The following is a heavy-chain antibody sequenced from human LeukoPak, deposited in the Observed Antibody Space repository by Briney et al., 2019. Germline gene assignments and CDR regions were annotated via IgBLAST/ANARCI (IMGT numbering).Heavy chain of an antibody. CDR2: INPNSGGT. Sequence: GASVKVSCKASGYTFTGYYMHWVRQAPGQGLEWMGWINPNSGGTNYAQKFQGRVTMTRDTSISTAYMELSRLRSDDTAVYYCARAQGYYYDILTGPPSPLYYFDYWGQGTLVTVSS. CDR1: GYTFTGYY. J-gene: IGHJ4*02. V-gene: IGHV1-2*02. D-gene: IGHD3-9*01. CDR3: ARAQGYYYDILTGPPSPLYYFDY.